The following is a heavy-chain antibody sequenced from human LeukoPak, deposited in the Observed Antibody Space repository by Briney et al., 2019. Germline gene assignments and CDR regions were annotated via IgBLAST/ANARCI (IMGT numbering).Heavy chain of an antibody. CDR2: IILILDIA. CDR1: GGTFDNYI. V-gene: IGHV1-69*04. Sequence: GASVKVSCKTSGGTFDNYIISWVRQAPGQGLEWVGTIILILDIANYAQKFQGRVAITADTSTSTAYMELRNLGSKDTAVYFCAREPEGLTTESHWGQGTLVTVSS. D-gene: IGHD1-14*01. CDR3: AREPEGLTTESH. J-gene: IGHJ4*02.